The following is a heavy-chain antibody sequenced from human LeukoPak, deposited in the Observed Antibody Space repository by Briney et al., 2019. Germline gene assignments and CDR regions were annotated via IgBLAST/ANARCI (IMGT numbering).Heavy chain of an antibody. Sequence: SETLSLTCTVSGGSISSGTYYWSWIRQPAGKGLEWIGRIYTSGSTNYNPSLKSRITISVDTSKNQFSLKLSSVTAADTAVYYCARDLTYYDILTGYFDYWGQGTLVTVSS. V-gene: IGHV4-61*02. CDR2: IYTSGST. CDR3: ARDLTYYDILTGYFDY. J-gene: IGHJ4*02. CDR1: GGSISSGTYY. D-gene: IGHD3-9*01.